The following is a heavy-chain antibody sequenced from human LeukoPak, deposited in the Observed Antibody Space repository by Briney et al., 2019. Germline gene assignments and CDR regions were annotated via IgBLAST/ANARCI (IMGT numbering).Heavy chain of an antibody. CDR1: GFTFSTYW. CDR3: ARYQGGDWDV. D-gene: IGHD2-21*02. Sequence: GGSLRLSCAASGFTFSTYWMTWVRQSPEKGPEWVANIKQDGSEMYYVDSVKGRFTVSRDNAKNSLYLQMSSLRAEDTAVYYCARYQGGDWDVWGQGTTVTVSS. CDR2: IKQDGSEM. V-gene: IGHV3-7*01. J-gene: IGHJ6*02.